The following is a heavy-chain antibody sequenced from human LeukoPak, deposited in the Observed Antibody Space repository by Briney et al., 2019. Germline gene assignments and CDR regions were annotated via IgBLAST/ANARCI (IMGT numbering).Heavy chain of an antibody. CDR3: ARANPIYCSGGSCYSGYYYYYMDV. J-gene: IGHJ6*03. D-gene: IGHD2-15*01. CDR2: INPNSGGT. CDR1: GYTFTGYY. Sequence: ASVKVSCKASGYTFTGYYMHWVRQAPGQGPEWMGWINPNSGGTNYAQKFQGRVTMTRDTSISTAYMELSRLRSDDTAVYYCARANPIYCSGGSCYSGYYYYYMDVWGKGTTVTISS. V-gene: IGHV1-2*02.